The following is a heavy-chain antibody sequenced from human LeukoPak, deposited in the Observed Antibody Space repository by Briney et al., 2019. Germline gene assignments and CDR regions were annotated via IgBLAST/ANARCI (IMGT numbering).Heavy chain of an antibody. D-gene: IGHD3-22*01. Sequence: PSETLSLTCTVSGGSISSHYWSWIRQPPGKGLEWIGYIYYSGSTNYNPSLKSRVTISVDTSKNQFSLKLSSVTAADTAVYYCARGDDSSGYYYRIYAFDIWGQGTMVTVSS. CDR2: IYYSGST. CDR3: ARGDDSSGYYYRIYAFDI. V-gene: IGHV4-59*11. J-gene: IGHJ3*02. CDR1: GGSISSHY.